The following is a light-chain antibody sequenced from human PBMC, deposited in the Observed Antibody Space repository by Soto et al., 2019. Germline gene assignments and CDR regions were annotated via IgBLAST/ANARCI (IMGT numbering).Light chain of an antibody. CDR2: AAS. J-gene: IGKJ1*01. CDR1: QSVYNY. Sequence: EIKMTQSPSSLSASVGDRVTITCRASQSVYNYLNWYQQKPGRAPRLLIYAASTLQSGVPSRFSGSGSGTDFTLTISRLQPEDFATYYCQQSYSTPPKFGQGTKVDIK. V-gene: IGKV1-39*01. CDR3: QQSYSTPPK.